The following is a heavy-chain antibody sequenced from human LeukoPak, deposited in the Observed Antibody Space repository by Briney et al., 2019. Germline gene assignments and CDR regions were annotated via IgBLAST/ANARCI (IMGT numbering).Heavy chain of an antibody. CDR1: GFTVSSNS. J-gene: IGHJ4*02. Sequence: GGSLRLSCTVSGFTVSSNSMSWVRQAPGKGLEWVSFIYSGGNTHYSDSVKGRFTISRDNSKNTLYLQMNTLRAEDTAVYYCARRAGDYSHPYDYWGQGTLVTVSS. D-gene: IGHD3-22*01. CDR2: IYSGGNT. V-gene: IGHV3-53*01. CDR3: ARRAGDYSHPYDY.